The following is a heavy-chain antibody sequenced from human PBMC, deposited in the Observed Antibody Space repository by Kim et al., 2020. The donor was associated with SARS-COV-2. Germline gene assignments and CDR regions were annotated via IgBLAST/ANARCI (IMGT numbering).Heavy chain of an antibody. CDR2: IWYDGSKK. J-gene: IGHJ3*02. CDR3: SRGVSDSRVAFAVDI. D-gene: IGHD3-22*01. CDR1: GFTFSSFG. Sequence: GGSLRLSCAASGFTFSSFGMHWVRQAPGKGLEWVAVIWYDGSKKYYADSVKGRFTISRDNSKNTLYLQMNSLRAEDTAVYYCSRGVSDSRVAFAVDIWG. V-gene: IGHV3-33*01.